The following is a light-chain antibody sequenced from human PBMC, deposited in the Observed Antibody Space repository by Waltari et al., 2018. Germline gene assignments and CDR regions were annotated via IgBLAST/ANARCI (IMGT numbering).Light chain of an antibody. CDR1: SSDIGGNNY. CDR3: TSYSGSDTVI. Sequence: QSALTQPPSASGSPGQSVTISCTGTSSDIGGNNYFSWYQQHPGKAPKLMIYEVTERPSGVPDRFSGSKSGNTASLTVSGLRTEDEADYYCTSYSGSDTVIFGGGTKLTVL. V-gene: IGLV2-8*01. CDR2: EVT. J-gene: IGLJ2*01.